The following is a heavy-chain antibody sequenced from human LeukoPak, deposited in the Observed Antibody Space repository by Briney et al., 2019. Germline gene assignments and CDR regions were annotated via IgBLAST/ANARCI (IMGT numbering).Heavy chain of an antibody. D-gene: IGHD4-11*01. CDR1: GGSISSSNW. Sequence: SETLSLTCAVSGGSISSSNWWSWVRQPPGKGLEWIGEIYHSGSTNYNPSLKSRVTISVDKSKNQFSLKLSSVTAADTAVYYCARPQFYYYYYMDVWGKGTTVTVSS. V-gene: IGHV4-4*02. J-gene: IGHJ6*03. CDR2: IYHSGST. CDR3: ARPQFYYYYYMDV.